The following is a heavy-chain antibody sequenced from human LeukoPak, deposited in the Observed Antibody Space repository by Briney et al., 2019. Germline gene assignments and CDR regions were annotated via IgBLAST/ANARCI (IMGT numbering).Heavy chain of an antibody. CDR1: GDSISSGSYY. Sequence: SETLSLTCTVSGDSISSGSYYWGWIRQPPGKGLEWIGSIYYSGSTYYNPSLKSRVTISVDTSKNQFSLKLGSVTAADTAVYYCARVGPTAYWGQGTLVIVSS. J-gene: IGHJ4*02. CDR3: ARVGPTAY. CDR2: IYYSGST. V-gene: IGHV4-39*01. D-gene: IGHD1-26*01.